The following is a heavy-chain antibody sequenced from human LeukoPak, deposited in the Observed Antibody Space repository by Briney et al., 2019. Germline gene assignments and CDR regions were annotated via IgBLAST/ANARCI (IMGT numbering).Heavy chain of an antibody. Sequence: GESLSISCKGSGYSFTSYWISWVRQMPGKGLEWMGRINPSDSYTNYNPSFQGHVTFSVDKSIATAYLQWATLQASDTAMYYCARGGWLDDFWGQGTLVTVSS. V-gene: IGHV5-10-1*01. CDR1: GYSFTSYW. CDR3: ARGGWLDDF. J-gene: IGHJ4*02. D-gene: IGHD6-19*01. CDR2: INPSDSYT.